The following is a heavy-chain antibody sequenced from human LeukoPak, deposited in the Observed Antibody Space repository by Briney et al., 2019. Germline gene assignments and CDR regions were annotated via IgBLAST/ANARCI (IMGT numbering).Heavy chain of an antibody. V-gene: IGHV3-21*01. CDR2: IRSSSVYI. J-gene: IGHJ4*02. Sequence: GGSLRLSCAASGFTFSSSSMNWVRQAPGKGLEWVSSIRSSSVYIYYADSVKGRFTISRDNAKNSLYLQMNSLRAEDTAVYYCTRGYQLLNFDYWGQGTLVTVSS. CDR1: GFTFSSSS. CDR3: TRGYQLLNFDY. D-gene: IGHD2-2*01.